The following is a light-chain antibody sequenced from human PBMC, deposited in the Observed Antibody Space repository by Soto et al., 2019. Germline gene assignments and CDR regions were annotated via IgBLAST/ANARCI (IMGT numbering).Light chain of an antibody. V-gene: IGKV3-15*01. J-gene: IGKJ2*01. CDR1: QIISTN. CDR2: GAS. CDR3: QQYSDWPPYT. Sequence: EILMTQSPATLSVSPGDRATLSCRASQIISTNLAWYQQKPGQAPRLLIYGASTRATGIPVRFSGSGSGTDFTLTISSLQSEDFAVYYCQQYSDWPPYTFGQGTKLDIK.